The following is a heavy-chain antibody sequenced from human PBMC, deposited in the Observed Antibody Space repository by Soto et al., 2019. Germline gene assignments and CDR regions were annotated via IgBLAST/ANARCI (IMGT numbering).Heavy chain of an antibody. J-gene: IGHJ4*02. CDR3: ARVSYDYYDRTGYYYGTFDH. CDR2: ISYSGST. CDR1: GGSISSYY. V-gene: IGHV4-59*01. Sequence: SETLSLTCTVCGGSISSYYWSWIRQPPGKGLEWIGYISYSGSTDYNPSLKSRVTISVDTSKNQFSLKLSSVTAADTAVYYCARVSYDYYDRTGYYYGTFDHWGQGTLVTVSS. D-gene: IGHD3-22*01.